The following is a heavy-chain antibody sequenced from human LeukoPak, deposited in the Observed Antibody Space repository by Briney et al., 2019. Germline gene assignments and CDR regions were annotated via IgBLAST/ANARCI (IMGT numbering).Heavy chain of an antibody. Sequence: PRGSLRHSCANTRLTFRTDAMSWGRQAPGRGLQWDSGISGSGATTDYADSVKGRFTISRDNSRSTLDLQMNSLRDEDSAIYYCVPAVTGKGRGNGYWGQGTLVTVSS. CDR2: ISGSGATT. D-gene: IGHD2-21*02. J-gene: IGHJ4*02. CDR3: VPAVTGKGRGNGY. V-gene: IGHV3-23*01. CDR1: RLTFRTDA.